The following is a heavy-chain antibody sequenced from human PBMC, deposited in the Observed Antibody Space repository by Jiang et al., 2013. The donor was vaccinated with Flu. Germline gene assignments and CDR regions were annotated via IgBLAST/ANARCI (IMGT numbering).Heavy chain of an antibody. J-gene: IGHJ4*02. CDR2: ISSAGGST. CDR3: ARGGYSSGRTSIFFDY. V-gene: IGHV3-64*02. D-gene: IGHD6-19*01. Sequence: SLRLSCAASGFSFNTYAMHWVRQAPGKGPEHVSAISSAGGSTYYGDSVRGRFTISRDNSKNTVYLEMGSVRAEDMAVYYCARGGYSSGRTSIFFDYWGQGTLVTVSS. CDR1: GFSFNTYA.